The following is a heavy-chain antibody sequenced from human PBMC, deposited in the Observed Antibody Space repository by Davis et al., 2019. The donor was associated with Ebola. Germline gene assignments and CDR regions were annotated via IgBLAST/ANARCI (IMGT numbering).Heavy chain of an antibody. CDR1: GFTFNKYA. CDR2: ISYDGTDE. Sequence: PGGSLRLSCPASGFTFNKYAMSWVRQAPGKGLEWVALISYDGTDEYYTDSVKGRFTTSRDNSKNTVYLQMNSLRAEDTAVYYCAKPPYCSSTHCRSGHPFDFWGQGTLVTVSS. CDR3: AKPPYCSSTHCRSGHPFDF. V-gene: IGHV3-30*18. J-gene: IGHJ4*02. D-gene: IGHD2-2*01.